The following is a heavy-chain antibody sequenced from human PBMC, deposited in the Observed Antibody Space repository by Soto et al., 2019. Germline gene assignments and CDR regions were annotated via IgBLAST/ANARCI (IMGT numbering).Heavy chain of an antibody. J-gene: IGHJ4*02. V-gene: IGHV1-3*01. CDR3: ARDRATVTTYFDY. CDR1: GYTFTSYA. Sequence: SGAEVKKPGASVKVSCKASGYTFTSYAMHWVRQAPGQRLEWMGWINAGNGNTKYSQKFQGRVTITRDTSASTAYMELSSLRSEDTAVYYCARDRATVTTYFDYWGQGTLVTVSS. D-gene: IGHD4-17*01. CDR2: INAGNGNT.